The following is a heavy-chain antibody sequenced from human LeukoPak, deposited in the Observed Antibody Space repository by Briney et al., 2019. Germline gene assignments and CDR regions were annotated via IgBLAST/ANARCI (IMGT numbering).Heavy chain of an antibody. V-gene: IGHV4-38-2*02. CDR2: IYHSGST. D-gene: IGHD3-10*01. CDR1: GYSISSGYY. J-gene: IGHJ5*02. CDR3: ARLRYYGSGSYPMTGNWFGP. Sequence: SETLSLTCTVSGYSISSGYYWGWIRQPPGKVLEWIGSIYHSGSTYYNPSLKSRVTISVDTSKNQFSLKLSSVTAADTAVYYCARLRYYGSGSYPMTGNWFGPWGQGTLVTVSS.